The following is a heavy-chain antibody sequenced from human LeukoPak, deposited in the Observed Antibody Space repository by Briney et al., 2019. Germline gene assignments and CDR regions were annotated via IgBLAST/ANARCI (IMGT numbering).Heavy chain of an antibody. CDR2: ISAYNGNT. CDR1: GYTFIRFG. CDR3: ARGTGIAAGSDY. Sequence: ASVKVSCKASGYTFIRFGISWVRQAPGQELEWMGWISAYNGNTNYVQKFQGRFTMTTDTSTRTAYMELRSLRSDDTAVYYCARGTGIAAGSDYWGQGTLVTVSS. D-gene: IGHD6-13*01. V-gene: IGHV1-18*01. J-gene: IGHJ4*02.